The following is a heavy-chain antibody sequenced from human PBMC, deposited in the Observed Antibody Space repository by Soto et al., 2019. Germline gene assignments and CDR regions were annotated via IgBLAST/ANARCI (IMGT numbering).Heavy chain of an antibody. CDR2: ISWNSGSI. CDR3: ARRAIAAAGTTRLWYYYYGMDV. V-gene: IGHV3-9*01. CDR1: GFTFDDYA. D-gene: IGHD6-13*01. J-gene: IGHJ6*01. Sequence: PGGSLRLSCAASGFTFDDYAMHWVRQAPGKGLEWVSGISWNSGSIGYADSVKGRFTISRDNAKNSLYLQMNSLRAEDTALCYCARRAIAAAGTTRLWYYYYGMDVWGQGTTVNVSS.